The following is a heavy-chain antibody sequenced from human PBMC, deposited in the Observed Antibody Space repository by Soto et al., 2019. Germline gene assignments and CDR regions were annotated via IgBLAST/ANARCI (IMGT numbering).Heavy chain of an antibody. CDR3: ARLRWETENNWFDP. D-gene: IGHD1-26*01. CDR1: GDSISSVDHY. J-gene: IGHJ5*02. CDR2: IYHSGST. Sequence: PSETLSLTCTVSGDSISSVDHYWGWIRQPPGKGLEWMGYIYHSGSTHYNPSLNSRLTISIDTSTNRFSLNLTSVTAADTAVYFCARLRWETENNWFDPWGQGALVTVSS. V-gene: IGHV4-30-4*01.